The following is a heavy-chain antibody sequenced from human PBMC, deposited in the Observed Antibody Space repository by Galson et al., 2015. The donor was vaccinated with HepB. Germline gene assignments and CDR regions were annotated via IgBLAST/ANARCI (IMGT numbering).Heavy chain of an antibody. D-gene: IGHD3-10*01. CDR3: AKGSYYYYGMDV. J-gene: IGHJ6*02. V-gene: IGHV1-69*13. Sequence: SVKVSCKASGGTFSSYAISWVRQAPGQGLEWMGGIIPIFGTANYAQKFQGRVTITADESTSTAYMELSSLRSEDTAVYYCAKGSYYYYGMDVWGQGTTVTVSS. CDR2: IIPIFGTA. CDR1: GGTFSSYA.